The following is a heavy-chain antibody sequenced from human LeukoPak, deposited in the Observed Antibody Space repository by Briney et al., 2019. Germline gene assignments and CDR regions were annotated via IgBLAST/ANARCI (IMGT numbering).Heavy chain of an antibody. D-gene: IGHD4-17*01. CDR1: GFSFSSFA. V-gene: IGHV3-23*01. CDR2: IGGSGGNT. CDR3: ARTRYGDY. J-gene: IGHJ4*02. Sequence: GGSLRLSCAASGFSFSSFAMNWVRQAPGKGLEWVSTIGGSGGNTYYADSVKGRFTISRDNPKNTLYLQMNSLRAEDTAVYYCARTRYGDYWDQGTLVTVSS.